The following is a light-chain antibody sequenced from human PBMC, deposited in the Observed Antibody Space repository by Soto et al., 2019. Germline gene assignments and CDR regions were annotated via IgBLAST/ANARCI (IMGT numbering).Light chain of an antibody. CDR1: QSINSW. V-gene: IGKV1-5*03. CDR3: QQYNSYSRP. CDR2: KAS. J-gene: IGKJ1*01. Sequence: DIQRTQSPSTLSAFEGDRVTIAFRASQSINSWLAWYQQKPGKAPKLLIYKASSLESGVPSRFSGSGSGTEFTLTISSLQPDDFATYYCQQYNSYSRPFGQGTKVDIK.